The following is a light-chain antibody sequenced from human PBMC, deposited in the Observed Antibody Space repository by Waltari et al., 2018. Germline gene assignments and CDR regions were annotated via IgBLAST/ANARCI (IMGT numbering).Light chain of an antibody. CDR3: YSTDSSGYERV. J-gene: IGLJ3*02. CDR1: ALPKKY. CDR2: DDN. V-gene: IGLV3-10*01. Sequence: SYELTQPPSVSVSPGQTARIPCSGDALPKKYAFWYQQKSAQAPVLVIYDDNKRPSGNPERFSASSSGTMATLTITGAQEEDEGDYYCYSTDSSGYERVFGGGTKLTV.